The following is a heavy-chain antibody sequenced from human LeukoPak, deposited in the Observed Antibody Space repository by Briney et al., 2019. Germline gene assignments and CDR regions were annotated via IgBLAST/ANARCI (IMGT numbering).Heavy chain of an antibody. V-gene: IGHV3-7*01. CDR3: ARSGAEWLRSMSSSSPFDY. D-gene: IGHD5-12*01. J-gene: IGHJ4*02. Sequence: ETLSLTCAVYGGSFSGYYWSWIRQPPGKGLEWVANIKQDGSEKYYVDSVKGRFTISRDNAKNSLYLQMNSLRAEDTAVYYCARSGAEWLRSMSSSSPFDYWGQGTLVTVSS. CDR2: IKQDGSEK. CDR1: GGSFSGYY.